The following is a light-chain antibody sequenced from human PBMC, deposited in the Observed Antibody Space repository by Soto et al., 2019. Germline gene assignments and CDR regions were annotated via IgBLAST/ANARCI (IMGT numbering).Light chain of an antibody. J-gene: IGKJ1*01. Sequence: EIVFTQSPGTLPLSPWERATLSCRASQSVSNNYLAWYQQKPGQAPRLVIYGTSNRATGIPDRFSASGSGTDFTLTISRLEPEDFAVYYCQQYISSPLMFGQGTKVDI. CDR3: QQYISSPLM. CDR1: QSVSNNY. CDR2: GTS. V-gene: IGKV3-20*01.